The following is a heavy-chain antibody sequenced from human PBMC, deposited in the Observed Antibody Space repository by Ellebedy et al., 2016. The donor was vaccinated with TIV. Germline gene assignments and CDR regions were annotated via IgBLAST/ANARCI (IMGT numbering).Heavy chain of an antibody. Sequence: GESLKISCAASGFSFSTYWMSWVRQAPGKGLEWVANIKQDGSDKYYVDSVKGRFTISRDNAKNSVYLQMNNLRAEDTAVYYCARRYMDVWGKGTTVTVSS. V-gene: IGHV3-7*01. CDR2: IKQDGSDK. CDR3: ARRYMDV. J-gene: IGHJ6*03. CDR1: GFSFSTYW.